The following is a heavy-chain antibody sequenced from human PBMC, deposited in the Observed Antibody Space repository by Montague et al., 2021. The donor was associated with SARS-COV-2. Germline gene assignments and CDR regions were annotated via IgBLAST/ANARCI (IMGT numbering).Heavy chain of an antibody. CDR2: FDSEHGQT. J-gene: IGHJ3*02. CDR1: GYSLSEFS. V-gene: IGHV1-24*01. D-gene: IGHD3-22*01. Sequence: SVKVSCKVSGYSLSEFSMQMRWVRQAPGEGLEWMGEFDSEHGQTIYAQKFQGRVTMTEDRSTDTFYMELSSLTSEDTAMFFCATLGIEVITYAFDIWGQGTMVTVSS. CDR3: ATLGIEVITYAFDI.